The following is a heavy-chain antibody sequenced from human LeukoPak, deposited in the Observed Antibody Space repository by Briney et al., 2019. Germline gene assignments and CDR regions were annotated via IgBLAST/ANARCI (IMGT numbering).Heavy chain of an antibody. V-gene: IGHV3-9*01. Sequence: GGSLRLSCAASGFTFDDYAMHWVRQAPGKGLEWVSGISWNSGSIGYADSVKGRFTISRDNAKNSLYLQMNSLRAEDTALYYCARNRYYDFWSGYYETPNWFDPWGQGTLVTVSS. CDR1: GFTFDDYA. CDR3: ARNRYYDFWSGYYETPNWFDP. D-gene: IGHD3-3*01. J-gene: IGHJ5*02. CDR2: ISWNSGSI.